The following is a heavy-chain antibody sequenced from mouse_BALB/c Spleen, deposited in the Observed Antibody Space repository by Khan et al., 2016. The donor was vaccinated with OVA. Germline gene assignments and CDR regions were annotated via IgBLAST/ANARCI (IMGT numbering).Heavy chain of an antibody. CDR3: VRGSSNSRFAY. J-gene: IGHJ3*01. Sequence: QVQLKQSGAGLVRPGVSVKISCKGSGYTFTDFAMHWVKQSHAKSLEWIGGISTYYGDATYNQNFKDKATMTVDKSSSTAYMELARLTSEDSGIFYCVRGSSNSRFAYWGQGTLLTVSA. V-gene: IGHV1S137*01. CDR1: GYTFTDFA. CDR2: ISTYYGDA. D-gene: IGHD2-5*01.